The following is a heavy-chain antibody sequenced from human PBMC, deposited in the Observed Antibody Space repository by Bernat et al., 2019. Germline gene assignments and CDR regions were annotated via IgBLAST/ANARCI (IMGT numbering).Heavy chain of an antibody. D-gene: IGHD2-15*01. CDR1: GFTVSSNY. Sequence: VQLVESGGGLVQPGGSLRLSCAASGFTVSSNYMSWVRQAPGKGLDWVSYISSSSSYTNYADSVKGRFTISRDNAKNSLFLQMNSLRAEDTAVYYCARGGGVGYCSGGSCYAVDYWGQGALVTVSS. V-gene: IGHV3-11*05. J-gene: IGHJ4*02. CDR2: ISSSSSYT. CDR3: ARGGGVGYCSGGSCYAVDY.